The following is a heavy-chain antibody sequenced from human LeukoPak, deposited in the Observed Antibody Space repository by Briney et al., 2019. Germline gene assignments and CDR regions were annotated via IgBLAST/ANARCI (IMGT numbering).Heavy chain of an antibody. CDR1: GASFSYDY. CDR2: ISHSGSI. J-gene: IGHJ5*01. V-gene: IGHV4-34*01. Sequence: PETLSLTCAVYGASFSYDYWSWIRQAPGKGLEWIGEISHSGSITYNPSLKSRVTISAEKSKSQFSLRLTSVTAADTAVYYCAKGVWAPRFDSWGQGTLVTVSS. CDR3: AKGVWAPRFDS. D-gene: IGHD7-27*01.